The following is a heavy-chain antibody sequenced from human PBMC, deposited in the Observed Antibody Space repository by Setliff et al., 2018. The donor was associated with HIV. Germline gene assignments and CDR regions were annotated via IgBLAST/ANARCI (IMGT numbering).Heavy chain of an antibody. J-gene: IGHJ4*02. CDR3: ARAPFYYGSGSYQTFDY. Sequence: PSETLSLTCAVSGYSISGGYYWGWIRQPPGKGLEWIGSIYYTGSTYYNPSLKSRVTISVDTSKNQFSLKLSSVTAADTAVYYCARAPFYYGSGSYQTFDYWGQGTLVTVSS. D-gene: IGHD3-10*01. V-gene: IGHV4-38-2*01. CDR1: GYSISGGYY. CDR2: IYYTGST.